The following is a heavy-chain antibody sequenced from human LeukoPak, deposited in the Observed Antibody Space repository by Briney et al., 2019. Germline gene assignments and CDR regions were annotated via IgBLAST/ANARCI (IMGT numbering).Heavy chain of an antibody. CDR2: IYSSGST. D-gene: IGHD6-6*01. CDR3: ARGFSSSSTVYYYYYMDV. CDR1: GDSISSGGYY. Sequence: SETLSLTCTVSGDSISSGGYYWSWIRQPAGKRLEWIGRIYSSGSTNYNPSLKSRVTISVDTSKNQFSLKLSSVTAADTAIYYCARGFSSSSTVYYYYYMDVWGKGTTVTVSS. J-gene: IGHJ6*03. V-gene: IGHV4-61*02.